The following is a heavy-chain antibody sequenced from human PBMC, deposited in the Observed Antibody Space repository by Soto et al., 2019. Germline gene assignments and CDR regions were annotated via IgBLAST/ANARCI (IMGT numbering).Heavy chain of an antibody. J-gene: IGHJ4*02. CDR1: RFTFSGYW. CDR3: ARDWGAVAATLDY. D-gene: IGHD6-19*01. V-gene: IGHV3-7*01. CDR2: IKQDGSEK. Sequence: PGGSLRLSCVASRFTFSGYWMSWVRQAPGKGLEWVANIKQDGSEKNYVDSVSGRVTISSDNAKNALYLQMNSLRAEDTAVYYCARDWGAVAATLDYWGQGTLVTVSS.